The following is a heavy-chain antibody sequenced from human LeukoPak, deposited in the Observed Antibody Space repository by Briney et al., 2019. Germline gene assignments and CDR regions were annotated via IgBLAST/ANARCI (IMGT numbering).Heavy chain of an antibody. D-gene: IGHD3-10*01. J-gene: IGHJ4*02. CDR1: GYAFPYYY. V-gene: IGHV1-2*02. CDR3: VRAPGASPFDY. CDR2: ISLNSGDT. Sequence: ASVQGSCHTSGYAFPYYYMHWVRPAPGQGREWMGWISLNSGDTSYAQSFQGRVTMTRDTSISTAYMELSRLRSDDTAVYYCVRAPGASPFDYWGQGTLVTVSS.